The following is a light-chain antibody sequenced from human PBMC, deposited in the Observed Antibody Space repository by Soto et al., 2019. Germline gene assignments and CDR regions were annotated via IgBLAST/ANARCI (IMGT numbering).Light chain of an antibody. V-gene: IGLV2-14*01. J-gene: IGLJ1*01. CDR2: EVT. CDR3: SSYTSSSTYV. Sequence: QSALTQPASVSGSPGQTSTISCTGTSSDIGSYNYGSWNQHQPGKAPKLIIYEVTDRPSRVSNRFSGSKSGNRDSLTLSGLQAEDEADYYCSSYTSSSTYVFGTGTMVTVL. CDR1: SSDIGSYNY.